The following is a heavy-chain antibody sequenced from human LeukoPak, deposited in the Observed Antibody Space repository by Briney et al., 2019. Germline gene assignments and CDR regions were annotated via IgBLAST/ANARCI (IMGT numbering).Heavy chain of an antibody. CDR2: IYPGDSDT. D-gene: IGHD3-22*01. J-gene: IGHJ4*02. CDR1: GYSFTGYW. V-gene: IGHV5-51*01. Sequence: GESLKISCKGSGYSFTGYWIAWVRPMPGKGLEWMGIIYPGDSDTRYSPSFQGQVTISADKSISTAYLQWSSLKASDTAMYYCARRKGWDFDSSGYQFDYWGQGTLVTVSS. CDR3: ARRKGWDFDSSGYQFDY.